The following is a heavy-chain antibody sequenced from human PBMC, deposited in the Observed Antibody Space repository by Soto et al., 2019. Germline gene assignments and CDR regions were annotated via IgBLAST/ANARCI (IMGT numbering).Heavy chain of an antibody. CDR2: IYYSGST. J-gene: IGHJ6*02. V-gene: IGHV4-61*01. D-gene: IGHD3-10*01. Sequence: SETLSLTCTVSGGSVSRGSYYWSWIRQPQGKGLEWIGYIYYSGSTNYNPSLKSRVTISVDTSKNQFSLKLSSVTAADTAVYYCARDRGGIWFGELLDYYYGMDVWGQGTTVTVSS. CDR1: GGSVSRGSYY. CDR3: ARDRGGIWFGELLDYYYGMDV.